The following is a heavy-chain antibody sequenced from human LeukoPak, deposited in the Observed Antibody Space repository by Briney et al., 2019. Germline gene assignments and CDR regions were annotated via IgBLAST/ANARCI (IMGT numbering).Heavy chain of an antibody. CDR3: ARVDFWSGCFDY. Sequence: SETLSLTCTVSGGSISSYYWSWIRQPPGKGLEWIGYIYYSGSTNYNPSLKSRVTISVDTSKNQFSLKLSSVTAADTAVYYCARVDFWSGCFDYWGQGTLVTVSS. D-gene: IGHD3-3*01. V-gene: IGHV4-59*08. CDR2: IYYSGST. J-gene: IGHJ4*02. CDR1: GGSISSYY.